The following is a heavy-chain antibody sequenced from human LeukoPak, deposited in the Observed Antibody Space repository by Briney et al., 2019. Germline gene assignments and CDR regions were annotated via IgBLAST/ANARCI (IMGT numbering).Heavy chain of an antibody. D-gene: IGHD5-18*01. CDR2: INHSGST. J-gene: IGHJ4*02. V-gene: IGHV4-34*01. CDR1: GFTFSSYS. Sequence: PGGSLRLSCAASGFTFSSYSMNWIRQPPGKGLEWIGEINHSGSTNYNPSLKSRVTISVDTSKNQFSLKLSSVTAADTAVYYCARGLAGYSYGFFDYWGQGTLVTVSS. CDR3: ARGLAGYSYGFFDY.